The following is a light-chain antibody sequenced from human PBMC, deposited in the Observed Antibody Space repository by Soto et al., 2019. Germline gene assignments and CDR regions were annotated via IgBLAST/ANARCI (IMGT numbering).Light chain of an antibody. CDR3: GTWDSSLSAEVV. J-gene: IGLJ2*01. V-gene: IGLV1-51*01. CDR1: SSNIWNNY. Sequence: QSVLPRPPSVSAAPGQKVTISCSGSSSNIWNNYVSWYQQLPGTAPKHLIYDNNKRPSGIPDRFSGSKSGTSATLGITGLQAGDEADYYCGTWDSSLSAEVVFGGGTKVTVL. CDR2: DNN.